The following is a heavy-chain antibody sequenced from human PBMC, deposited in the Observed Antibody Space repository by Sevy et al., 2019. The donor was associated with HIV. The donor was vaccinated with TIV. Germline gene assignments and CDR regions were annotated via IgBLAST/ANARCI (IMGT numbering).Heavy chain of an antibody. CDR3: ARSPPVVVVPGAPSWFDP. Sequence: SETLSLTCAVHDGSFSGYYWNWIRQLPGKGLEWIGEIKESGITYYNPSLKSRVTISVDKSKKQFSLKLNSVTAADTAVYFCARSPPVVVVPGAPSWFDPWGQGTLVTVSS. CDR2: IKESGIT. CDR1: DGSFSGYY. D-gene: IGHD2-2*01. V-gene: IGHV4-34*01. J-gene: IGHJ5*02.